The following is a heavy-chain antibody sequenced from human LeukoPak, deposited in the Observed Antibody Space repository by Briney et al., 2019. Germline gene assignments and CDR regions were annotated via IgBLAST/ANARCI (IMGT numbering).Heavy chain of an antibody. J-gene: IGHJ6*03. CDR1: EFPFNNYG. V-gene: IGHV3-30*02. Sequence: GGSLSLSCAAPEFPFNNYGMHWVRQAPGKGLEWVAFIRYDGSNKYYADSVKGRFTISRDNSKNTLYLQMNTLRAEDTAVYYCAKDMNGYCSSTSCGYYYMDVWGKGTTVAVSS. CDR3: AKDMNGYCSSTSCGYYYMDV. CDR2: IRYDGSNK. D-gene: IGHD2-2*01.